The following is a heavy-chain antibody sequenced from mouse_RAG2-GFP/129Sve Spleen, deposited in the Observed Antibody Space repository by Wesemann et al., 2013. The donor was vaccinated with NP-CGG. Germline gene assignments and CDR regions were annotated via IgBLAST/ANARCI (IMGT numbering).Heavy chain of an antibody. Sequence: QVQLQQPGAELVKPGASVKLSCKASGYTFTSYWMHWVKQRPGQGLEWIGEINPSNGRTNYNEKFKSKATLTVDKSSSTAYMQLSSLTSEDSAVYYCARGNYYFDYWGAKGHHSHSLL. D-gene: IGHD2-1*01. J-gene: IGHJ2*01. V-gene: IGHV1S81*02. CDR1: GYTFTSYW. CDR3: ARGNYYFDY. CDR2: INPSNGRT.